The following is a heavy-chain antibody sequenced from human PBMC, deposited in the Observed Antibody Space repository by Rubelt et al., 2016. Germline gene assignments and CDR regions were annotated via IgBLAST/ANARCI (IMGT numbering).Heavy chain of an antibody. D-gene: IGHD3-3*01. CDR1: GYTFSSYS. J-gene: IGHJ5*02. CDR3: ARASTDFWSGSSNP. CDR2: VSAYNGNT. V-gene: IGHV1-18*01. Sequence: QIQLVQSGAEVKKPGASVKVSCKTSGYTFSSYSITWVRQAPGQGLEWMGRVSAYNGNTNYAQRVQGRVTMHTETSTAQMGLRSLGSDDTAVDYCARASTDFWSGSSNPWGQGTLVTVSS.